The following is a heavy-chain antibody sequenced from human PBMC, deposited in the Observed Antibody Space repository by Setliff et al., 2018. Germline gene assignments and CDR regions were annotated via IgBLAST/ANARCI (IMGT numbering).Heavy chain of an antibody. CDR3: TVYNTGSSKDHY. CDR2: IYYSGST. CDR1: GDSISSHY. J-gene: IGHJ4*02. V-gene: IGHV4-59*11. D-gene: IGHD2-8*02. Sequence: KASETLSLTCTVSGDSISSHYWNWIRQPLGKGLEWIGNIYYSGSTNYNPSLKSRVTISVDTSKRQFSLKLSSVTAADTALYYCTVYNTGSSKDHYWGQGTPVTVSS.